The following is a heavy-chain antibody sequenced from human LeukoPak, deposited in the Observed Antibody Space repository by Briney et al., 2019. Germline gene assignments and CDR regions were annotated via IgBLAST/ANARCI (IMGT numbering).Heavy chain of an antibody. J-gene: IGHJ5*02. Sequence: GASVKVSCKASGFTFTSSAMQWVRQARGQRLEWIGWIVVGSGNTNYAQKFQERVTITRDMSTSTAYMELSSLRSEDTAVYYCARRGIAAAGRDSWFDPWGQGTLVTVSS. CDR2: IVVGSGNT. V-gene: IGHV1-58*02. CDR3: ARRGIAAAGRDSWFDP. CDR1: GFTFTSSA. D-gene: IGHD6-13*01.